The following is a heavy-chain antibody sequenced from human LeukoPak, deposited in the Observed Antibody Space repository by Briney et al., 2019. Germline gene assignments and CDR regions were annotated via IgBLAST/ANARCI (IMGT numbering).Heavy chain of an antibody. CDR1: GFTVSSNY. Sequence: GGSLRLSCAASGFTVSSNYMSWVRQAPGKGLEWVSVIYSGGNTYYADSVKGRFTISRDNSKNTPYLQMNSLRAEDTAVYYCASEPLCSGGNCYRAADFWGQGTLVTVSS. CDR2: IYSGGNT. CDR3: ASEPLCSGGNCYRAADF. D-gene: IGHD2-15*01. J-gene: IGHJ4*02. V-gene: IGHV3-53*01.